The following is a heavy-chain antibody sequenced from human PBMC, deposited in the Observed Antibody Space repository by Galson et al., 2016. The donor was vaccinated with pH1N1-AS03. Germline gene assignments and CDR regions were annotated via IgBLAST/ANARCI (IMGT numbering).Heavy chain of an antibody. CDR2: IYWNEDK. V-gene: IGHV2-5*01. CDR3: AHSRVAVESSGAFDV. J-gene: IGHJ3*01. Sequence: PALVKPTQTLTLTCTVTGFSLTTMREGVGWIRQPPGKALEWLALIYWNEDKRFSQSLKNRLTITKEPSKNEVVLTMTNMDPADTGTYYCAHSRVAVESSGAFDVWGQGTTVTVSS. D-gene: IGHD6-19*01. CDR1: GFSLTTMREG.